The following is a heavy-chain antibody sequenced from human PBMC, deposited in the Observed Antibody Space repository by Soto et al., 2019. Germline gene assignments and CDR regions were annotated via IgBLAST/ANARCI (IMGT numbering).Heavy chain of an antibody. Sequence: SETLSLTCTVSGGSVSSGSYYWSWIRQPPGKGLEWIGYIYYSGSTNYNPSLKSRVTISVDTSKNQFSLKLSSVTAADTAVYYCARGLRPQPLFGVVGYYFDYWGQGTLVTVSS. D-gene: IGHD3-3*01. J-gene: IGHJ4*02. CDR1: GGSVSSGSYY. CDR3: ARGLRPQPLFGVVGYYFDY. V-gene: IGHV4-61*01. CDR2: IYYSGST.